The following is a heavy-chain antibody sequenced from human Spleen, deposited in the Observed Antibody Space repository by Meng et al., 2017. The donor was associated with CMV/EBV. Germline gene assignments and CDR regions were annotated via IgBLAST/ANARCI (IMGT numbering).Heavy chain of an antibody. Sequence: GESLKISCAASGFTFSSYSMNWVRQAPGKGLEWVSSISSSSSYIYYADSVKGRFTISRDNSKNTLYLQMNSLRAEDTAVYYCARVGAARHFDYWGQGTRVTVSS. CDR1: GFTFSSYS. V-gene: IGHV3-21*04. J-gene: IGHJ4*02. D-gene: IGHD6-6*01. CDR2: ISSSSSYI. CDR3: ARVGAARHFDY.